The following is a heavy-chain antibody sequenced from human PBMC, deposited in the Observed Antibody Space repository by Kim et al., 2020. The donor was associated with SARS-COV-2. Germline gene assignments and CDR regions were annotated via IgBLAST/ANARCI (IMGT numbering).Heavy chain of an antibody. D-gene: IGHD1-1*01. CDR1: GFTFSDFY. V-gene: IGHV3-11*01. J-gene: IGHJ4*02. CDR3: ARENTTRDS. CDR2: INESGRDK. Sequence: GGSLRLSCAASGFTFSDFYMSWIRQAPGKRPEWLSYINESGRDKYYADSVKGRFAISRDNAKNSVFLQMNSLRADDTAVYYCARENTTRDSWGQGTLVTV.